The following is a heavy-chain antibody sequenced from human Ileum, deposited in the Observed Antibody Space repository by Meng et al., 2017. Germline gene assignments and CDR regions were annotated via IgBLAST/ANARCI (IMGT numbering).Heavy chain of an antibody. Sequence: VLLVGAGGGVVQPWGSLRTSLYTSGFSVSRDYINWVRQAPGKGLEWVSVIYRGGSTYYADSVNGRFTVSRDNSKNTLFLQMNSLRVEDTAVYYCARSGFDWNDAIDSWGQGTLVTVSS. V-gene: IGHV3-66*02. CDR3: ARSGFDWNDAIDS. D-gene: IGHD1-1*01. J-gene: IGHJ5*01. CDR1: GFSVSRDY. CDR2: IYRGGST.